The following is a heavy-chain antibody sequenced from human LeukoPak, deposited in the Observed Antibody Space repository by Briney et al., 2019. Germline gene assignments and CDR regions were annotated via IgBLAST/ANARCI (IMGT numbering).Heavy chain of an antibody. CDR2: IFYTGTT. CDR3: ARVNGEVDAFDI. J-gene: IGHJ3*02. CDR1: GGSISNSNYY. Sequence: SETLSLTCTVSGGSISNSNYYWGWIRQPPGKELEWIGNIFYTGTTYYNPSLKSRVTIAVDTSKNQFSLKLSSVTAADTAVYYCARVNGEVDAFDIWGQGTMVTVSS. V-gene: IGHV4-39*01. D-gene: IGHD3-10*01.